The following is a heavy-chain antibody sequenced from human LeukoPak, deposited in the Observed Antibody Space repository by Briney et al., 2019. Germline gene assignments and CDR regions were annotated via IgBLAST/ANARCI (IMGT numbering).Heavy chain of an antibody. J-gene: IGHJ3*02. CDR2: INPNSGGT. CDR1: GYTFTGYY. D-gene: IGHD1-26*01. CDR3: ARVIVGPTSNAFDI. Sequence: ASVKVSCKASGYTFTGYYMHWVRQAPGQGLEWMGWINPNSGGTNYAQKFQGRVSMTTDTSTSIVYMELRSLTSDDTAVYYCARVIVGPTSNAFDIWGQGTMVTVSS. V-gene: IGHV1-2*02.